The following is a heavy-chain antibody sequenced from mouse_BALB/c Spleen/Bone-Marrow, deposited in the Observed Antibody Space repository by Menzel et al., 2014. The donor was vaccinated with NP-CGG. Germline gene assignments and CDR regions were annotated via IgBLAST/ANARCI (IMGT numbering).Heavy chain of an antibody. V-gene: IGHV2-9*02. Sequence: VKLVESGPGLVAPSQSLSIPCTVSGVSLTSYGVHWVRQPPGTVLEWLGVIWAGGSTNYNSALMSRLSISKDNSKSQVFLKMNSLQTDDTAMYYCARGSYYEGAMDYWGQGTSVTVSS. CDR3: ARGSYYEGAMDY. CDR2: IWAGGST. CDR1: GVSLTSYG. D-gene: IGHD1-1*01. J-gene: IGHJ4*01.